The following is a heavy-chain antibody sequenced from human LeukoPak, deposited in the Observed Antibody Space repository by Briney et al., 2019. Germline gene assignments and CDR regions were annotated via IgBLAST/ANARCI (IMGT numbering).Heavy chain of an antibody. J-gene: IGHJ3*02. CDR1: GYTFTSYG. CDR2: ISAYNGNT. Sequence: ASVKVSCKASGYTFTSYGTSWVRQAPGQGLEWMGWISAYNGNTNYAQKLQGRVTMTTDTSTSTAYMELRSLRSDDTAVYYCARPGYYGSGSLDAFDIWGQGTMVTVSS. V-gene: IGHV1-18*01. CDR3: ARPGYYGSGSLDAFDI. D-gene: IGHD3-10*01.